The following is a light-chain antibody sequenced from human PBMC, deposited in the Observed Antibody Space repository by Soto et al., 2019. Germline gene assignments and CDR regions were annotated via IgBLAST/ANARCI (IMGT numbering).Light chain of an antibody. CDR2: DAS. CDR1: QDISNC. Sequence: DIQMTQSPSSPSASVGDRVTITCRARQDISNCLNWFQQKPGKAPKLLIYDASNLETGVPSRFSGSGSGTDFTFTISSLQPEDIATYYCQQYDNLPLTFGGGTKVDIK. CDR3: QQYDNLPLT. V-gene: IGKV1-33*01. J-gene: IGKJ4*01.